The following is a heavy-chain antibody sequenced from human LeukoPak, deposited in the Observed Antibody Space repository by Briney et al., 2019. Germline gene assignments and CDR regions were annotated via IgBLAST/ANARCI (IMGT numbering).Heavy chain of an antibody. J-gene: IGHJ3*02. CDR3: ARSDYYGSGSHTVFDAFDI. D-gene: IGHD3-10*01. CDR1: GGSISNYY. V-gene: IGHV4-59*01. CDR2: IHYSRDI. Sequence: SETLSLTCTVSGGSISNYYWSWVRQPPGKGLEWMGYIHYSRDINYNPSFKSRVTISVDPSKNQFSLNLNFVTAADTAVYYCARSDYYGSGSHTVFDAFDIWGQGTRVTVSS.